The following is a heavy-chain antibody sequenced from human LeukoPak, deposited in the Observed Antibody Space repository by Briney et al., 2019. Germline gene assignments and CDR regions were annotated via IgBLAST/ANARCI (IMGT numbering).Heavy chain of an antibody. CDR1: GFTFSSYS. J-gene: IGHJ4*02. CDR3: ARGRDNDISTPFDY. V-gene: IGHV3-21*01. D-gene: IGHD3-9*01. Sequence: GGSLGLSCAASGFTFSSYSMNWFRQAPGKGLEWVSSISSSSSYMYYADSVKVRFTISRDNAKNSLYLQMISLSAEDTALYYCARGRDNDISTPFDYWGQGTLVTVSS. CDR2: ISSSSSYM.